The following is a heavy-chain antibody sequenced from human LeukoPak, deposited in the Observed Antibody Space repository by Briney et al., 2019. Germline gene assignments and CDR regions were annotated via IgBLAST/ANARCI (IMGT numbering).Heavy chain of an antibody. J-gene: IGHJ4*02. CDR1: GGSISSSSYY. Sequence: KSAETLSLTCTVSGGSISSSSYYWGRIRQPQGKGLEWIGSIYYSGSTYYNPSLKSRVTISVDKYKNQFSLKLCSVTAPDTAVYYCARHGTYYYDSSGSPHWFDYWVQGTLVTVSS. CDR3: ARHGTYYYDSSGSPHWFDY. V-gene: IGHV4-39*01. D-gene: IGHD3-22*01. CDR2: IYYSGST.